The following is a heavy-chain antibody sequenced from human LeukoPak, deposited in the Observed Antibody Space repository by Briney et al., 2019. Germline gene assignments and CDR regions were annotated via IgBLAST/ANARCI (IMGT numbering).Heavy chain of an antibody. CDR2: IYYSGST. CDR3: ARRPRNDILTGTPFDY. Sequence: SETLSLTCTVSGGSISSYYWSRIRQPPGKGLEWIGYIYYSGSTDSNPSLKSRVTISVDTSKNQFSLKLRSVTAADTAVYYCARRPRNDILTGTPFDYWGQGILVTVSS. J-gene: IGHJ4*02. D-gene: IGHD3-9*01. CDR1: GGSISSYY. V-gene: IGHV4-59*01.